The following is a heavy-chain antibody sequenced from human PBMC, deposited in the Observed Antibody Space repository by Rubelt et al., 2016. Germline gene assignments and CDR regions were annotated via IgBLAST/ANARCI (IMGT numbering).Heavy chain of an antibody. D-gene: IGHD3-16*02. CDR1: GYTFTSYG. J-gene: IGHJ4*02. V-gene: IGHV1-18*01. CDR2: ISAYNGNT. CDR3: ARNLIMITFGGVIVPPDY. Sequence: QVQLVQSGAEVKKPGASVKVSCKASGYTFTSYGISWVRQAPGQGLEWMGWISAYNGNTNYAQKRQGRVTMTTDTSTSTAYMGLRGLRSDDTAVYYCARNLIMITFGGVIVPPDYWGQGTLVTVSS.